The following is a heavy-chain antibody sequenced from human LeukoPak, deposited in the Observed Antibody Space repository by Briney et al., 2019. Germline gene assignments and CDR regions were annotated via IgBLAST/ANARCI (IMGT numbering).Heavy chain of an antibody. V-gene: IGHV3-15*01. D-gene: IGHD1-26*01. CDR3: TTRGGSFSIFDY. CDR2: IKSKTDGGTT. CDR1: GFTVSNAW. J-gene: IGHJ4*02. Sequence: GGSLRLSCVASGFTVSNAWMSWVRQAPGKGLEWIGRIKSKTDGGTTDYAAPVKGRFTISRDDSKNTLYLQMNSLKTEDTAVYYCTTRGGSFSIFDYWGQGTLVTVSS.